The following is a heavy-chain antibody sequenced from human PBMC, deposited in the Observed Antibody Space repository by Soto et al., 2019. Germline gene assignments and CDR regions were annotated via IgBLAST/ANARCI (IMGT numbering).Heavy chain of an antibody. CDR1: GGTFGNSA. CDR3: ARSNTILPFDY. CDR2: IIPIFPTP. V-gene: IGHV1-69*13. J-gene: IGHJ4*02. Sequence: GASVKVSCKASGGTFGNSAISWVRQAPGQGLEWMGGIIPIFPTPDYAQKFQGRVTITADESTTTAYMELRSLRSEDTAVYYCARSNTILPFDYWGQGTLVTVSS. D-gene: IGHD3-9*01.